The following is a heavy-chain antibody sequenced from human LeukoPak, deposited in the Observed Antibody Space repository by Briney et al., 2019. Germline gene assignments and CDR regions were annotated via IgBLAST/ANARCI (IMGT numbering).Heavy chain of an antibody. CDR3: AKDRHYYDSSGYYLRGFGLDY. CDR1: GFTFSSYG. V-gene: IGHV3-30*02. D-gene: IGHD3-22*01. J-gene: IGHJ4*02. CDR2: TRYDGSNK. Sequence: GGSLRLSCAASGFTFSSYGMHWVRQAPGKGLEWVAFTRYDGSNKYDADSVKGRFTISRDNSKNTLYLQMNSLRAEDTAVYYCAKDRHYYDSSGYYLRGFGLDYWGQGTLVTVPS.